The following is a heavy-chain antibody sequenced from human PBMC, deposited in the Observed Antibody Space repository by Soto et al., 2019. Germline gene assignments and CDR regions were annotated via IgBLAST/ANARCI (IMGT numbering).Heavy chain of an antibody. Sequence: GGSLRLSCADSGFTFSDYYMSWIRQAPGKGLEWVSYISSSSSYTNYADSVKGRLTISRDNAKYSLYLQMNSLRAEDTAVYYCAREPEYSSSSDFDYWGQGTLVTVSS. D-gene: IGHD6-6*01. CDR2: ISSSSSYT. CDR1: GFTFSDYY. J-gene: IGHJ4*02. V-gene: IGHV3-11*06. CDR3: AREPEYSSSSDFDY.